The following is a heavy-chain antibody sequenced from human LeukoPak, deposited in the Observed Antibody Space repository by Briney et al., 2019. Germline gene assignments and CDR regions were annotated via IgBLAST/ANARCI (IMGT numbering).Heavy chain of an antibody. J-gene: IGHJ6*02. CDR1: GFTFSSYW. CDR2: IKQDGSEK. V-gene: IGHV3-7*01. D-gene: IGHD3-22*01. CDR3: ARDRNYYDSSGYGMDV. Sequence: GGSLRLSCAASGFTFSSYWMGWVRQAPGKGLEWVANIKQDGSEKYYVDSVKGRFTISRDNAKNSLYLQMNSLRAEDTAVYYCARDRNYYDSSGYGMDVWGQGTTVTVSS.